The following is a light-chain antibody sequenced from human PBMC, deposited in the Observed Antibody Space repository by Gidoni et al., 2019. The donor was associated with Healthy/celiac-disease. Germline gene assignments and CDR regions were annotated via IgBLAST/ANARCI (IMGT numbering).Light chain of an antibody. V-gene: IGLV2-23*01. Sequence: QSALTHPASVSGSPGQSLTIPCTGTISDVGSYNLVSWSQPHPGKAPKLMIYEGRKRPSGVSNRFSGSKSGNTASLTISGLQAEDEADYYCCSYAGSSTYVFGTGTKVTVL. CDR3: CSYAGSSTYV. CDR2: EGR. J-gene: IGLJ1*01. CDR1: ISDVGSYNL.